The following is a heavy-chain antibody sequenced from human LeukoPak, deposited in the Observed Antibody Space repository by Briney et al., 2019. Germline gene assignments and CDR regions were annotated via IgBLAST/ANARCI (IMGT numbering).Heavy chain of an antibody. CDR2: IYPGDSDT. CDR3: ARHSYCSSTTCYYYYGMDV. CDR1: GYSFTSYW. V-gene: IGHV5-51*01. J-gene: IGHJ6*02. D-gene: IGHD2-2*01. Sequence: GEALKISCKGSGYSFTSYWIGWVRQMPGKGLEWMGIIYPGDSDTTYSPSFQGQVTISADKSISTAYLQWSSLKASDTAMYYCARHSYCSSTTCYYYYGMDVWGQGTTVTVSS.